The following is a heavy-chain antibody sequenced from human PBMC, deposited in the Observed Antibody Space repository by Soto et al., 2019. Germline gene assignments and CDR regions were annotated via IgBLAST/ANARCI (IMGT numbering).Heavy chain of an antibody. Sequence: EVQLVESGGGLVQPGGSLRLSCAASGFTFSSYDMHWVRQATGKGLEWVSAIGTAGDTYYPGSVKGRFTISRENAKNSLYLQMNSLRAEDTAVYYCARGSSGTLGFDPWGQGTLVTVSS. D-gene: IGHD6-6*01. CDR2: IGTAGDT. J-gene: IGHJ5*02. CDR1: GFTFSSYD. CDR3: ARGSSGTLGFDP. V-gene: IGHV3-13*01.